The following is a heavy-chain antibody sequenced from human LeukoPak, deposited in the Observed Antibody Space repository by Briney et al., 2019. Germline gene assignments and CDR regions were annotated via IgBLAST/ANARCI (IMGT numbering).Heavy chain of an antibody. CDR2: ISGSGGST. J-gene: IGHJ4*02. CDR3: ARGERYDYVWGSYRNPFDY. D-gene: IGHD3-16*02. Sequence: PRGSLRLSCAASGFTFSSYAMSWVRQAPGKGLEWVSAISGSGGSTYYADSVKGRFTISRDNAKNSLYLQMNSLRAEDTAVYYCARGERYDYVWGSYRNPFDYWGQGTLVTVSS. V-gene: IGHV3-23*01. CDR1: GFTFSSYA.